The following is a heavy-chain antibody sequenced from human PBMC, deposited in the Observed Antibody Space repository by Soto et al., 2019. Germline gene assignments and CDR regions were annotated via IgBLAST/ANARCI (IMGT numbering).Heavy chain of an antibody. Sequence: ASVKVSCKASGYTFTSYGISWVRQAPGQGLEWMGWINAGNGNTKYSQKFQGRVTITRDTSASTAYMELSSLRSEDTAVYYCARDTAPYHDYYGMDVWGQGTTVTVSS. CDR3: ARDTAPYHDYYGMDV. CDR1: GYTFTSYG. V-gene: IGHV1-18*04. CDR2: INAGNGNT. J-gene: IGHJ6*02. D-gene: IGHD5-18*01.